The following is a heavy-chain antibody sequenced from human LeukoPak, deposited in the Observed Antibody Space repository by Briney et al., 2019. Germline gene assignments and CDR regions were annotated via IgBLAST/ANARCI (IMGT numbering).Heavy chain of an antibody. D-gene: IGHD3-16*02. CDR3: VAFGGVIVTPYYYCYMDV. CDR1: GGSISSSSYY. CDR2: LYYSGST. J-gene: IGHJ6*03. Sequence: DPLSLTCTVSGGSISSSSYYWGWIRQPPGKGLEWIGSLYYSGSTYYNPSLKSRVTISVDTSKNQFSLKLSSVTAADTAVYYCVAFGGVIVTPYYYCYMDVWGKGTTVTVSS. V-gene: IGHV4-39*01.